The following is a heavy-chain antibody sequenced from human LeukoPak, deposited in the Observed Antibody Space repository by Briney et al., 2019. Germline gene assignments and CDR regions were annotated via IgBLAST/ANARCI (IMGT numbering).Heavy chain of an antibody. Sequence: GGSLRLSCEASGFPFGSYGIHWVRQVPGKGLEWVAVIWYGGSNKYYADSVKGRFTISRDNSKNTLYLQMNSLRAEDTAVYYCAKGAGHDASDIWGQGTMVTVSS. D-gene: IGHD6-13*01. CDR1: GFPFGSYG. V-gene: IGHV3-30*02. J-gene: IGHJ3*02. CDR2: IWYGGSNK. CDR3: AKGAGHDASDI.